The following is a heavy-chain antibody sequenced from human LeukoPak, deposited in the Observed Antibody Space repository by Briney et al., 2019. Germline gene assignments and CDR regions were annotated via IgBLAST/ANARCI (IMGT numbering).Heavy chain of an antibody. CDR3: ARASGGDYLTNWFDP. CDR2: ISAYNGNT. J-gene: IGHJ5*02. Sequence: ASVKVSCKASGYTFTSYGISWVRQAPGQGLEWMGWISAYNGNTNYAQKLRGRVTMTTDTSTSTAYMELRSLRSDDTAVYYCARASGGDYLTNWFDPWGQGTLVTVSS. CDR1: GYTFTSYG. D-gene: IGHD2-21*02. V-gene: IGHV1-18*01.